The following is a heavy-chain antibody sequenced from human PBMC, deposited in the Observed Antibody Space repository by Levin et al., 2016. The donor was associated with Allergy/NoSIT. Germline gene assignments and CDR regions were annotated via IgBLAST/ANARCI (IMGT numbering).Heavy chain of an antibody. J-gene: IGHJ4*02. CDR3: ARAGAYYYDSSGQPRLDY. V-gene: IGHV4-61*01. CDR2: IYYSGST. Sequence: SETLSLTCTVSGGSVSSGSYYWSWIRQPPGKGLEWIGYIYYSGSTNYNPSLKSRVTISVDTSKNQFSLKLSSVTAADTAVYYCARAGAYYYDSSGQPRLDYWGQGTLVTVSS. D-gene: IGHD3-22*01. CDR1: GGSVSSGSYY.